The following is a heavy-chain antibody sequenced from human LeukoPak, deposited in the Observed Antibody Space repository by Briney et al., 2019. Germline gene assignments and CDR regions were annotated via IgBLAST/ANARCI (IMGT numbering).Heavy chain of an antibody. CDR3: ARGKVSPSIYYYYGMDV. V-gene: IGHV4-34*01. CDR2: INHSGST. CDR1: GGSISSYY. J-gene: IGHJ6*02. Sequence: TPSETLSLTCTVSGGSISSYYWSWIRQPPGKGLEWIGEINHSGSTNYNPSLKSRVTISVDTSKNQFSLKLSSVTAADTAVYYCARGKVSPSIYYYYGMDVWGQGTTVTVSS.